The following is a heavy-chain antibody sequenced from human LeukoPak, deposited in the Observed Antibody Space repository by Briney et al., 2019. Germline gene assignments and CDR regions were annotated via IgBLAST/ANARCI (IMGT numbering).Heavy chain of an antibody. Sequence: GGSLRLSCAASGFTFSNYWMSWVRQTPGKGLEWVANIKQDGRETYYVDSVKGRFTISRDDAKNSLYLLMNSLRAEDTAVYYCARDSRKKYCSSSTCYAGPYDAFDIWGQGTMVTVSS. V-gene: IGHV3-7*01. CDR3: ARDSRKKYCSSSTCYAGPYDAFDI. CDR2: IKQDGRET. D-gene: IGHD2-2*01. J-gene: IGHJ3*02. CDR1: GFTFSNYW.